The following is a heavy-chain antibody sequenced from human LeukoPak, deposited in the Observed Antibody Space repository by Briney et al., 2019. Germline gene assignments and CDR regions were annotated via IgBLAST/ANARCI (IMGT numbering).Heavy chain of an antibody. V-gene: IGHV3-23*01. D-gene: IGHD2-15*01. CDR1: GFTFSSYA. J-gene: IGHJ4*02. CDR3: AKGLTTPYY. CDR2: IRYGADST. Sequence: GGSLRLSCAASGFTFSSYAMSWVRQAPGKGLEWVSTIRYGADSTYYADSVKGRFTISRDNSKNTTYLQMNSLRADDTAVYSCAKGLTTPYYWGQGTLVTVSS.